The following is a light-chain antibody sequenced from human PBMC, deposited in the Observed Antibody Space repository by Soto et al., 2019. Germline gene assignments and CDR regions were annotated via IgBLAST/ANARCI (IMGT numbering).Light chain of an antibody. CDR3: QQYGSSPFT. CDR1: QSVTTSY. J-gene: IGKJ4*01. V-gene: IGKV3-20*01. Sequence: EIVLTQSPGTLSLSPGERATLSCRASQSVTTSYLAWYQHKPGQAPRLLIYGASRRATGIPDRFSGGGSGTDFTLTISRLEPEDFAVYYCQQYGSSPFTFGGGT. CDR2: GAS.